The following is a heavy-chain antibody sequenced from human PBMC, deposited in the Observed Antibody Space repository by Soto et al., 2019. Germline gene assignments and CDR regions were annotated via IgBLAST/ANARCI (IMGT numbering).Heavy chain of an antibody. V-gene: IGHV3-30*18. CDR3: AKSVYVVVPAAVDY. Sequence: HPGGSLRLSCAASGFTFSSYGMHWVRQAPGKGLEWVAVISYDGSNKYYADSVKGRFTISRDNSKNTLYLQMNSLRAEDTAVYYCAKSVYVVVPAAVDYWGQGTLVTVSS. D-gene: IGHD2-2*01. J-gene: IGHJ4*02. CDR2: ISYDGSNK. CDR1: GFTFSSYG.